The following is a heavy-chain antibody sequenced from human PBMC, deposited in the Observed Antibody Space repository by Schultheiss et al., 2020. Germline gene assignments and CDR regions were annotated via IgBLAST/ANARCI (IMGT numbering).Heavy chain of an antibody. Sequence: SVKVSFKASGFTFTSSAMQWVRQARGQRLEWIGWIVVGSGNTNYAQKFQERVTITRDMSTSTAYMELSSLRSEDTAVYYCAADSSGPVTRLGELSLIAWGQGTLVSVSS. D-gene: IGHD3-16*02. CDR3: AADSSGPVTRLGELSLIA. CDR2: IVVGSGNT. V-gene: IGHV1-58*02. J-gene: IGHJ5*02. CDR1: GFTFTSSA.